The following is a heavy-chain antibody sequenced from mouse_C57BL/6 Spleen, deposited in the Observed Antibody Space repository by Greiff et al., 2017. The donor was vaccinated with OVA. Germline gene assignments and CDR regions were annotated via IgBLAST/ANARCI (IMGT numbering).Heavy chain of an antibody. V-gene: IGHV3-6*01. Sequence: EVQRVESGPGLVKPSQSLSLTCSVTGYSITSGYYWNWIRQFPGNKLEWMGYISYDGSNNYNPSLKNRISITRDTSKNQFFLKLNSVTTEDTATYYCAREGDYSNSGAMDYWGQGTSVTVSS. D-gene: IGHD2-5*01. CDR3: AREGDYSNSGAMDY. CDR1: GYSITSGYY. J-gene: IGHJ4*01. CDR2: ISYDGSN.